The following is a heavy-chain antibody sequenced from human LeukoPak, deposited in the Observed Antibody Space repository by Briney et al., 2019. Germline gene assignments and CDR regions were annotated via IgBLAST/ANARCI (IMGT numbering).Heavy chain of an antibody. CDR1: GGSIRSSSYY. V-gene: IGHV4-39*07. J-gene: IGHJ4*02. CDR2: IYYSGSP. D-gene: IGHD6-6*01. CDR3: ARGSISSLVY. Sequence: SETLSLTCTVSGGSIRSSSYYWGWIRQPPGKGLEWIASIYYSGSPYYNPSLKNRVTISIDTSRNQFSLRLTSVTSADTAIYYCARGSISSLVYWGQGTLVTVSS.